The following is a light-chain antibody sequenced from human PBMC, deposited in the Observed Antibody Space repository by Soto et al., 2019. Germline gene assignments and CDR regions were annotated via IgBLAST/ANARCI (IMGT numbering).Light chain of an antibody. J-gene: IGLJ3*02. CDR1: SSNIGNNA. CDR2: YDD. CDR3: AAWDDSLNGWV. V-gene: IGLV1-36*01. Sequence: QAVVTQPPSVSEAPRQRVTISCSGSSSNIGNNAINWYQQLPGKAPKLLIYDDLLPSGVSDRFSGSKSGTSASLAISGLQSEDEADYYCAAWDDSLNGWVFGGGTKLTVL.